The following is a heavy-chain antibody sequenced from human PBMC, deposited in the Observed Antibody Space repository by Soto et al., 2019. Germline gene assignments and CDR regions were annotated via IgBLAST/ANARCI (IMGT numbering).Heavy chain of an antibody. J-gene: IGHJ6*02. Sequence: GESLKISCKGSGYTFTNYWIGWVRQMPGKGLEWMGIIYPGDSDTKCNPSFQGQVTISADKSITTTYLQWSSLKASDTAIYYCAASIFYYGMDVWGQGTTVTVSS. CDR3: AASIFYYGMDV. CDR1: GYTFTNYW. CDR2: IYPGDSDT. V-gene: IGHV5-51*01.